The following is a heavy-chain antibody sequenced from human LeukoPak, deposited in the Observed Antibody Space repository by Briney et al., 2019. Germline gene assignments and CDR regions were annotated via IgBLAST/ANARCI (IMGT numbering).Heavy chain of an antibody. V-gene: IGHV1-2*02. D-gene: IGHD4-17*01. CDR1: GYTFTGYY. CDR2: INPNSGGT. J-gene: IGHJ4*02. CDR3: ARVREGYGDYRY. Sequence: ASVKVSCKASGYTFTGYYMHWVRQAPGQGLEWMGWINPNSGGTNYAQEFQGRVTMTRDTSISTAYMELSRLRSDDTAVYYCARVREGYGDYRYWGQGTLVTVSS.